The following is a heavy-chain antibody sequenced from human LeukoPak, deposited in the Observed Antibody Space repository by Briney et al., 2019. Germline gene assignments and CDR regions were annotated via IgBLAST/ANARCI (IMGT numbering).Heavy chain of an antibody. D-gene: IGHD3-10*01. J-gene: IGHJ4*02. CDR3: ATVTDAMVRGVTVNY. CDR2: FDPEDGET. CDR1: GYTLTELS. Sequence: ASVKVSCTVSGYTLTELSMHWVRQAPGKGLEWMGGFDPEDGETIYAQKFQGRVTMTEDTSTDTAYMELSSLRSEDTAVYYCATVTDAMVRGVTVNYWGQGTLVTVSS. V-gene: IGHV1-24*01.